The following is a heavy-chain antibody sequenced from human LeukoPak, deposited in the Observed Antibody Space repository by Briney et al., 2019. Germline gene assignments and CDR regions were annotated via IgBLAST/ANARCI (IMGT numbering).Heavy chain of an antibody. J-gene: IGHJ4*02. CDR2: ISTSSTHI. V-gene: IGHV3-21*01. D-gene: IGHD1-14*01. CDR1: GFSFSTFY. Sequence: PGGSLRLSCAASGFSFSTFYVNWVRQAPGKGLEWVSCISTSSTHIFYAHSVRGRFAISRDDAKNSLYLQMNSLRVEDTAVYYCVRENHGSFDYWGQGSLVTVSS. CDR3: VRENHGSFDY.